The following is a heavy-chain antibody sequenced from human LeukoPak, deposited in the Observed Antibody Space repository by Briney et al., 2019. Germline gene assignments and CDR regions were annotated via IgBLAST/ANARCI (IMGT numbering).Heavy chain of an antibody. D-gene: IGHD1-26*01. CDR1: GGSMSSYY. J-gene: IGHJ4*02. Sequence: SETLSLPYTVCGGSMSSYYWRWIRGPRGKGVEGLGYIYYSGSTNYNPSLKSRVTISVDTSKNQFSLKLSSVTAADTAVYYCARVVQPMSGSYSYFDYWGQGTLVTVSS. V-gene: IGHV4-59*13. CDR3: ARVVQPMSGSYSYFDY. CDR2: IYYSGST.